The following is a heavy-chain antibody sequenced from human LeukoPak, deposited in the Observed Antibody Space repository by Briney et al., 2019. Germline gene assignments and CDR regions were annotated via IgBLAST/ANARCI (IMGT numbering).Heavy chain of an antibody. V-gene: IGHV3-30-3*01. CDR2: ISYDGSNK. J-gene: IGHJ4*02. CDR3: ARDADDFPFDY. D-gene: IGHD3-3*01. CDR1: GFTFSSYA. Sequence: GGSLRLSCAASGFTFSSYAMHWVRQAPGKGLEWVAVISYDGSNKYYADSVKGRFTISRDNSKNTLYLQMNSLRAEDTAVYYCARDADDFPFDYWGQGTLVTVSS.